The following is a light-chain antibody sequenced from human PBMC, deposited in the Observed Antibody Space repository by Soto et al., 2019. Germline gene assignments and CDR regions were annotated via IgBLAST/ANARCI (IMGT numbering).Light chain of an antibody. V-gene: IGKV1-39*01. CDR3: QQSYSTTYN. CDR2: AAS. J-gene: IGKJ2*01. Sequence: IQMTQSPSSLSASVGDRITITCRASQSVTSYLNWYLQRPCKAPNLRNYAASSFRSGVPSRFSGSGSGTDFTLTISSLQTEALAQYYCQQSYSTTYNFGQGTKLEIK. CDR1: QSVTSY.